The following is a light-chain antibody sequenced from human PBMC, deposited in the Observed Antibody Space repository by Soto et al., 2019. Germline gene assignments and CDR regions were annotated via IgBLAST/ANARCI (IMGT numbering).Light chain of an antibody. CDR1: QSVLYSSNNKNY. Sequence: DIVMTQSPDSLAVSLGERATINCKSSQSVLYSSNNKNYLAWYQQKPGQPPKLLIYWASTRESGVTDRFSGSGSGKDFTLTISSLQAEDVAVYYCQQYYSTPPVTFGPGTKVDIK. J-gene: IGKJ3*01. V-gene: IGKV4-1*01. CDR3: QQYYSTPPVT. CDR2: WAS.